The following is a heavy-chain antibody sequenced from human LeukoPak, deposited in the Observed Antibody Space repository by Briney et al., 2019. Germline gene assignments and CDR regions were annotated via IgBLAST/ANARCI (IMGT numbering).Heavy chain of an antibody. V-gene: IGHV4-39*01. CDR3: ARVGATYPHYYMDV. CDR1: GDSISSSGDY. J-gene: IGHJ6*03. CDR2: IYYSGST. D-gene: IGHD3-16*01. Sequence: SETLSLTCTVSGDSISSSGDYWGWIRQPPGKELEWIGNIYYSGSTYYSPSLKSRVTIAVDTSKNQFSLKLTSVTAADTAVYYCARVGATYPHYYMDVWGKGTTVTVAS.